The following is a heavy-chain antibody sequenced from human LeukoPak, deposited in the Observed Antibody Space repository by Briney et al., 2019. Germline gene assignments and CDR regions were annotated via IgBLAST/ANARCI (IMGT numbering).Heavy chain of an antibody. J-gene: IGHJ4*02. CDR2: ISGSGEST. CDR1: EFTFSSYA. D-gene: IGHD3-22*01. V-gene: IGHV3-23*01. CDR3: AKESGYDSSGYHDY. Sequence: PGGSLRLSCGASEFTFSSYAMSWVRQAPGKGLEWVSSISGSGESTYYAASVKGRLTISRDNSKNRLYLQVNSLRAENTAVYYCAKESGYDSSGYHDYWGQGTLVTVSS.